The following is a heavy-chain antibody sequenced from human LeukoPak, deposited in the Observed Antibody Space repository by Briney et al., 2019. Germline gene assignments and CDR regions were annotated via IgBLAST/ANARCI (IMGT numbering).Heavy chain of an antibody. CDR2: IYDSGTST. CDR1: GFTFSSYP. J-gene: IGHJ3*01. V-gene: IGHV3-23*01. Sequence: GGSLSLSCAASGFTFSSYPMSWVGQAPGKGVECIWIIYDSGTSTYYADSVKGRFTISRDNYRNTLYLQMNGLRVEDTAVYYCAIRAAVSGAFDFWGQGTMVTVSS. CDR3: AIRAAVSGAFDF. D-gene: IGHD6-19*01.